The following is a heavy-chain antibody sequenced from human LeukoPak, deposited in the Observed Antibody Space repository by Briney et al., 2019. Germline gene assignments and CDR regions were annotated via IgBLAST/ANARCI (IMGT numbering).Heavy chain of an antibody. CDR3: ARDTSGSLGHY. J-gene: IGHJ4*02. CDR1: GYTFTDYY. V-gene: IGHV1-2*06. D-gene: IGHD1-26*01. Sequence: GASVKVSCKAPGYTFTDYYMHWVRQAPGQGLEWMGRINPNSGGTNYAQKFQGRVTMTRDTSISTAYMELSRLRSDDTAVYYCARDTSGSLGHYWGQGTLVTVSS. CDR2: INPNSGGT.